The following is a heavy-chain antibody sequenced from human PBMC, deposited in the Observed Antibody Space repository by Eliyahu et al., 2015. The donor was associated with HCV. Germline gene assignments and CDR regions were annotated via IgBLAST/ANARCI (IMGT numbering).Heavy chain of an antibody. CDR3: ARHSGSFWQQLAQEIDY. V-gene: IGHV5-10-1*03. D-gene: IGHD6-13*01. CDR1: GYSFTSYW. J-gene: IGHJ4*02. Sequence: EVQLVQSGAEVKKPGESLRISCKGSGYSFTSYWISWVRQMPGKGLEWMGRIDPSDSYTNYSPSFQGHVTISADKSISTAYLQWSSLKASDTAMYYCARHSGSFWQQLAQEIDYWGQGTLVTVSS. CDR2: IDPSDSYT.